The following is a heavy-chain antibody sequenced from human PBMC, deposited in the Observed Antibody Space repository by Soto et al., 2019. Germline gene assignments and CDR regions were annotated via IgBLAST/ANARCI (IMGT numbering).Heavy chain of an antibody. CDR2: ISAYNGNT. CDR3: ARSYYQFWFDP. Sequence: APVKGSCKASGFTFSSYGISRGGQAPGQGLEWMGWISAYNGNTNYAQKLQGRVTMTTDTSTSTAYMELRSLRSDDTAVYYCARSYYQFWFDPWGQGTLVTVSS. D-gene: IGHD3-16*01. J-gene: IGHJ5*02. V-gene: IGHV1-18*01. CDR1: GFTFSSYG.